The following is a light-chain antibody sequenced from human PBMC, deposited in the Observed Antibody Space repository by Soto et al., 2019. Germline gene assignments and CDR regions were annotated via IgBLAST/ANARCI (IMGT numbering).Light chain of an antibody. CDR1: QNVYSNY. J-gene: IGKJ1*01. V-gene: IGKV3-20*01. Sequence: DIVFTQSPGTLSLSPGERATLSCRASQNVYSNYLAWYQQKPGHAPRLLIYAAFVRATGIPDRFSGSGSGTDFTLTISGLEPEDFAVYYCQQYDSSPRTFGQGTKVDIK. CDR2: AAF. CDR3: QQYDSSPRT.